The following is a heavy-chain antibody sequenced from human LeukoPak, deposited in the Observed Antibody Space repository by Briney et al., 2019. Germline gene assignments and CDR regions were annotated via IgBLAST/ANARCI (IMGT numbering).Heavy chain of an antibody. CDR1: GFTFSHYG. Sequence: PGGSLRLSCAASGFTFSHYGMSWVRQAPGKGLEWVSGISGSGGSTYYADSVKGRFTISRDNSKNTLYLKMNNLRVEDTAVYYCAKLHWDIVVVPDGMFDYWGQGILVTVSS. D-gene: IGHD2-2*01. V-gene: IGHV3-23*01. CDR2: ISGSGGST. J-gene: IGHJ4*02. CDR3: AKLHWDIVVVPDGMFDY.